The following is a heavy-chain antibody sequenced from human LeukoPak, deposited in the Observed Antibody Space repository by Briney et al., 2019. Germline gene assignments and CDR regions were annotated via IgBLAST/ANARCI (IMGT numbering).Heavy chain of an antibody. CDR3: ARDYCGADCYLDNWFDP. D-gene: IGHD2-21*01. Sequence: SETLSLTCTVSGGSISSGSYYWSWIRQPAGKGLEWIGRIYTSGSTNYNPSLKSRVAISVDTSKNQCSLKLTSVTDADTAGYYCARDYCGADCYLDNWFDPWGQGTLVTVSS. CDR2: IYTSGST. CDR1: GGSISSGSYY. V-gene: IGHV4-61*02. J-gene: IGHJ5*02.